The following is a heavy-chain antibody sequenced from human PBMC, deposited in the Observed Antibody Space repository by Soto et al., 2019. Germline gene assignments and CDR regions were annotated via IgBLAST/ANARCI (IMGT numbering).Heavy chain of an antibody. D-gene: IGHD3-22*01. V-gene: IGHV3-23*01. CDR2: ISGSGGST. Sequence: GGSLRLSCTASGFTFSTYAMSWVRQAPGKGLEWVSAISGSGGSTYYADSVRGRFTISRDNSKNTLYLQMNSLRAEDTAVYYCAKDAYYYDSSGYLEGFDYWGQGTLVTVSS. CDR1: GFTFSTYA. CDR3: AKDAYYYDSSGYLEGFDY. J-gene: IGHJ4*02.